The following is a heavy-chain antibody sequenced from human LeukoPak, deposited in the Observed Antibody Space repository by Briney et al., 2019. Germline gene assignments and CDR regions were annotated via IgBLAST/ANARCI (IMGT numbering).Heavy chain of an antibody. CDR1: GGSFSGYY. CDR2: INHSGST. V-gene: IGHV4-34*01. CDR3: ARYGAAGTRDY. J-gene: IGHJ4*02. Sequence: SETPSLTCAVYGGSFSGYYWSWIRQPPGKGLEWIGEINHSGSTNYNPSLKSRVTISVDTSKNQFSLKLSSVTAADTAVYYCARYGAAGTRDYWGQGTLVTVSS. D-gene: IGHD6-13*01.